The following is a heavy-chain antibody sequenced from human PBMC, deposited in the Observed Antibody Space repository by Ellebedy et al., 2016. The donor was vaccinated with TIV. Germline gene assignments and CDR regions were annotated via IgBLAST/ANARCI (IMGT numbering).Heavy chain of an antibody. J-gene: IGHJ4*02. V-gene: IGHV4-59*01. CDR1: GASMTNYG. CDR2: NTYNNGNS. Sequence: SETLSLTCTVSGASMTNYGWGWIRLPPGKGLEWIGYNTYNNGNSNYNPALKSRVTISVDTSKNQFSLKLSSVSAADTAVYYCARVAARFSSWYPLYFDYWGQGTLVTVSS. D-gene: IGHD6-13*01. CDR3: ARVAARFSSWYPLYFDY.